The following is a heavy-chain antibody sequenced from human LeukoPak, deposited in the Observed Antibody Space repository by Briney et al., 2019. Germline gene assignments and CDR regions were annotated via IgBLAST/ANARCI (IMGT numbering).Heavy chain of an antibody. J-gene: IGHJ4*02. CDR1: GYTFTSYG. CDR2: INANNGNT. CDR3: ATNLPGIAVISFDY. V-gene: IGHV1-18*01. D-gene: IGHD6-19*01. Sequence: ASVKVSCKASGYTFTSYGITWVRQAPGQGLEWMGWINANNGNTNYAQNLQGRVTMTRDTSTSTAYMELRSLRSDDTAVYYCATNLPGIAVISFDYWGQGTLVTVSS.